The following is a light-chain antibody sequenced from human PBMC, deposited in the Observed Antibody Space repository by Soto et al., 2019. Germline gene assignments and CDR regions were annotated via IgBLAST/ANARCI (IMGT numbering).Light chain of an antibody. J-gene: IGKJ3*01. Sequence: EIELTQSPATLSLSLGERATLSCRASQSVNIYLAWYQQKPGQDPRLLINNAFNRSTGMPARFSGSGSGTDLTLIISSLEHEDFAVYYCQQRNNWSSNTFGHGTKVDIK. V-gene: IGKV3-11*01. CDR1: QSVNIY. CDR2: NAF. CDR3: QQRNNWSSNT.